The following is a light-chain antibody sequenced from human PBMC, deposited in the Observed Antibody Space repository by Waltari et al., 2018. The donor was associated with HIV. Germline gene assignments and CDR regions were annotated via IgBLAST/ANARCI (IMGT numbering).Light chain of an antibody. Sequence: DIHMTQSPPTLTASVGDRVNITCRARQTVGDWLAWYQQKPGEAPSILIYRATDVESGVPSRFSGSASGTDFTLAIDSLHPDDFATYFCHQYSDYLGSFGQGTRVELK. J-gene: IGKJ1*01. CDR3: HQYSDYLGS. CDR1: QTVGDW. V-gene: IGKV1-5*03. CDR2: RAT.